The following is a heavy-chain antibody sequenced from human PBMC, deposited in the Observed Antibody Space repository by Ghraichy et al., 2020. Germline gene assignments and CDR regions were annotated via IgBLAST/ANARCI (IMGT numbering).Heavy chain of an antibody. D-gene: IGHD3-3*01. CDR2: IDNSGNT. CDR1: GGSMNSGAYY. V-gene: IGHV4-31*03. J-gene: IGHJ6*03. CDR3: ARDTPMTIFGVVRSYYMDV. Sequence: SETLSLTCSVSGGSMNSGAYYWSWIRQHPGEGPEWIGYIDNSGNTYYHPSLKSRVSMSVDTSKNQFSLNLTSVTAADTATYYCARDTPMTIFGVVRSYYMDVWGTGTTVIVSS.